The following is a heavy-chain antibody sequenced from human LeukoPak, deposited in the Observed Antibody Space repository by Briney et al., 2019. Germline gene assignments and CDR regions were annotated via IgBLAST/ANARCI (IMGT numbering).Heavy chain of an antibody. J-gene: IGHJ1*01. Sequence: GGSLRLSCAASGFPFSSYSMNWVRQAPGKGLEWVSSISTSSSYIHSADSVKGRFTISRDNAKNSLYLQMNSLRAEDTAVYYCSRSTVSLVDWGQGTRVTVSS. V-gene: IGHV3-21*01. D-gene: IGHD4-17*01. CDR2: ISTSSSYI. CDR3: SRSTVSLVD. CDR1: GFPFSSYS.